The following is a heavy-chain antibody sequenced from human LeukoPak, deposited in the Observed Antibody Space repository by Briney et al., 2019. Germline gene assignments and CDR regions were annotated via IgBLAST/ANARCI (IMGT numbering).Heavy chain of an antibody. V-gene: IGHV1-18*01. J-gene: IGHJ6*03. Sequence: ASVKVSCKASGYTFTSYGISWVRQAPGQGLEWMGWISAYNGNTNYAQKLQGRVTMTTDTSTNTAFMELRSLRSDDTAVYYCARDSLIVVVPAAMYYYYYYMDVWGKGTTVTISS. D-gene: IGHD2-2*01. CDR1: GYTFTSYG. CDR3: ARDSLIVVVPAAMYYYYYYMDV. CDR2: ISAYNGNT.